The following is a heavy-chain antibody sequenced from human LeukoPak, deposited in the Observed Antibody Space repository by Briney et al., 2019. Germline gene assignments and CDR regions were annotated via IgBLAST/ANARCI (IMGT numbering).Heavy chain of an antibody. V-gene: IGHV3-23*01. CDR3: AKGNHQLRYFDWSPGAVDY. CDR1: GFTFSSYA. D-gene: IGHD3-9*01. J-gene: IGHJ4*02. Sequence: GGSLRLSCAASGFTFSSYAMSWVRQAPGKGLEWVSAISGSGGSTYYADPVKGRFTISRDNSKNTLYLQMNSLRAEDTAVYYCAKGNHQLRYFDWSPGAVDYWGQGTLVTVSS. CDR2: ISGSGGST.